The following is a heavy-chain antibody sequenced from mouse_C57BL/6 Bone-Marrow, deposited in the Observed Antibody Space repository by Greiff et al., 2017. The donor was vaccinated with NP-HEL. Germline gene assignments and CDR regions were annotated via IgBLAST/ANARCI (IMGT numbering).Heavy chain of an antibody. CDR3: TLTRDY. J-gene: IGHJ2*01. CDR1: GYTFTDYE. Sequence: VKLQESGAELVRPGASVTLSCKASGYTFTDYEMHWVKQTPVHGLEWIGAIDPETGGTAYNQKFKGKAILTADKSSSTAYMELRSLTSEDSAVYYCTLTRDYWGQGTTLTVSS. CDR2: IDPETGGT. V-gene: IGHV1-15*01. D-gene: IGHD1-3*01.